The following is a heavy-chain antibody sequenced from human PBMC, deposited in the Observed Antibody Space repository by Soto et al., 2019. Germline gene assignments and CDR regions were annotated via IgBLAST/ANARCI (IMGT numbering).Heavy chain of an antibody. CDR1: GYIFTNYG. J-gene: IGHJ6*02. CDR2: NYPDDSDT. Sequence: EVQLVQSGAEVKKSGESLKISCKGSGYIFTNYGIGWVRQMPGEVLEWRGINYPDDSDTRYSPSFQGQVTISADKAISTSYLQWSSLKDSDTAMYYCAIQEGVGSGDYFGMDVWVQGTTVTVSS. D-gene: IGHD7-27*01. V-gene: IGHV5-51*01. CDR3: AIQEGVGSGDYFGMDV.